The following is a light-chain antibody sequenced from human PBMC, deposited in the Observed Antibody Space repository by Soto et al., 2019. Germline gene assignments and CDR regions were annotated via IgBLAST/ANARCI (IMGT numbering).Light chain of an antibody. J-gene: IGLJ2*01. V-gene: IGLV3-21*04. Sequence: SYELTQPPSVSAAPGEPARINCGGDNIGSKSVNWYQQKPGQAPVLVIHHDRDRPAGIPERFSGSNFGNTAALTISGVEAGDEADDYCQVWDSSSDHVVFGGGTKLTVL. CDR2: HDR. CDR3: QVWDSSSDHVV. CDR1: NIGSKS.